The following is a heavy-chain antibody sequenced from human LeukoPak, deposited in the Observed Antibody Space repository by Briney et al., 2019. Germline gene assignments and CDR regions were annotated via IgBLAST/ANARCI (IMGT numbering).Heavy chain of an antibody. J-gene: IGHJ4*02. D-gene: IGHD6-19*01. Sequence: ASVKVSCKASGYTFTGYYMHWVRQAPGQGLEWMGWINPNSGGTNYAQKFQGRVTMTRDTSISTAYMELSRLRSDDTAVYYCATKTLYSSGWYGLDYWGQGTLVTVSS. CDR3: ATKTLYSSGWYGLDY. V-gene: IGHV1-2*02. CDR2: INPNSGGT. CDR1: GYTFTGYY.